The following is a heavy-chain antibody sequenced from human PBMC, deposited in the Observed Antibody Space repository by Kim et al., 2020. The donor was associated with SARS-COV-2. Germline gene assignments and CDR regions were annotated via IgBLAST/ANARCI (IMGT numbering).Heavy chain of an antibody. Sequence: SVKVSCKASGGTFSSYAISWVRQAPGQGLEWMGRIIPILGIANYAQKFQGRVTITADKSTSTAYMELSSLTSDDTAVYSSPTDPRGYCSSTSCSAPYYY. J-gene: IGHJ6*01. CDR3: PTDPRGYCSSTSCSAPYYY. CDR2: IIPILGIA. D-gene: IGHD2-2*01. CDR1: GGTFSSYA. V-gene: IGHV1-69*04.